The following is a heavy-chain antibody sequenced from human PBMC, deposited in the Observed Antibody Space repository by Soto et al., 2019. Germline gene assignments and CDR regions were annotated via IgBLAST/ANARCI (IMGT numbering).Heavy chain of an antibody. CDR2: VYDTGGT. J-gene: IGHJ6*02. CDR1: SGPSRSHN. CDR3: VRQGIGALHGLVDV. Sequence: QVQLQQSGPGLVKPSETLSLTCTVSSGPSRSHNWGWIRQSPGRGLEWIGYVYDTGGTSYNPSLESRVTISADTSTNHISLTLSSVPAADTAVYYCVRQGIGALHGLVDVWGQGTTVSVSS. D-gene: IGHD3-10*01. V-gene: IGHV4-59*08.